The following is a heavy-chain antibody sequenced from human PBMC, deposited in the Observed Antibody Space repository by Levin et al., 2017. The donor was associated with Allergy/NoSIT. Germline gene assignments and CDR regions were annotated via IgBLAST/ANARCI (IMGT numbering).Heavy chain of an antibody. J-gene: IGHJ3*02. V-gene: IGHV4-39*01. D-gene: IGHD3-10*01. Sequence: SQTLSLPCTVSGGSIRSGSYFWGWIRQPPGKGLEWIGSIYHTGTTYYNPSLKSRITISVDTSKNQFSLKLNSVTAADTAVYYCARKNYYGSGSSGGFDIWGQGTMVTVSS. CDR1: GGSIRSGSYF. CDR2: IYHTGTT. CDR3: ARKNYYGSGSSGGFDI.